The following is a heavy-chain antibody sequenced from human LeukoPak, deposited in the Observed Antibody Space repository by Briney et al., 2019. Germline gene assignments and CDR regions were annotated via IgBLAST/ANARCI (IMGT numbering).Heavy chain of an antibody. V-gene: IGHV4-59*08. D-gene: IGHD1-26*01. CDR1: GGSISSYY. J-gene: IGHJ4*02. CDR3: ARLGGATSPFGY. Sequence: SGTLSLTCTVSGGSISSYYWSWIRQPPGKGLEWIGYIYYTGNTNYNPSLKSRVTISVDTSKNQFSLNLGSVTAADTAIYYCARLGGATSPFGYWGQGTQVTVSS. CDR2: IYYTGNT.